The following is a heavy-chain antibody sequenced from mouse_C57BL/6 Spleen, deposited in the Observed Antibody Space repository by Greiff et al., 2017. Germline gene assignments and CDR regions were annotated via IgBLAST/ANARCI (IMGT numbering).Heavy chain of an antibody. D-gene: IGHD2-5*01. V-gene: IGHV1-52*01. CDR3: ARGYYSKEGYYFDY. Sequence: VQLQQPGAELVRPGSSVKLSCKASGYTFTSYWMHWVKQRPIQGLEWIGNIDPSDSETHYNQKFKDKATLTVDKSSSTAYMQLSSLTSEDSAVYYCARGYYSKEGYYFDYWGQGTTLTVSS. J-gene: IGHJ2*01. CDR1: GYTFTSYW. CDR2: IDPSDSET.